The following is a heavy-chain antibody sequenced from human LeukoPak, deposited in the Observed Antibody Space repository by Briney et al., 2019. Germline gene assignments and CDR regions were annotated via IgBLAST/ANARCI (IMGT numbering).Heavy chain of an antibody. CDR3: ATSGYSNIDY. J-gene: IGHJ4*02. Sequence: GGSLRLSCAASGFIFSSNSMNWVRQAPGEGLEWVSYISSSSNTIYYADSVKGRFTISRDNAKNSLYLQMNSLRAEDTAVYYCATSGYSNIDYWGQGTLVTVSS. D-gene: IGHD4-11*01. CDR2: ISSSSNTI. CDR1: GFIFSSNS. V-gene: IGHV3-48*04.